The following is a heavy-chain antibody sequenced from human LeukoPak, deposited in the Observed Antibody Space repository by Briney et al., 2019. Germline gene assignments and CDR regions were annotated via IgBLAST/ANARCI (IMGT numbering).Heavy chain of an antibody. CDR1: GYTFTSYV. Sequence: GASVKVSCKASGYTFTSYVISWVRQAPGQGLEWMGWISAYNGNTNYAQKLQGRVTMTTDTSTSTAYMELRSLRSDDTAVYYCARVKALLWFGELSQTLPDYWGQGTLVTVSS. CDR3: ARVKALLWFGELSQTLPDY. CDR2: ISAYNGNT. D-gene: IGHD3-10*01. J-gene: IGHJ4*02. V-gene: IGHV1-18*01.